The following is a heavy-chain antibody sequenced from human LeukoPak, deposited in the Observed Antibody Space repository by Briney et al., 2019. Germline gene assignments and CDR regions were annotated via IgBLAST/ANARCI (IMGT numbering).Heavy chain of an antibody. V-gene: IGHV1-18*01. CDR3: ARDSGYDILTGYSRY. J-gene: IGHJ4*02. CDR2: ISAYNGNT. D-gene: IGHD3-9*01. CDR1: GYTFTSYG. Sequence: GASVKVSCKASGYTFTSYGISWVRQAPGQGLEWMGWISAYNGNTNYAQKLQGRVTMTTDTSTSTAYMELRSLRSDDTAVYYCARDSGYDILTGYSRYWGQGTLVTVSS.